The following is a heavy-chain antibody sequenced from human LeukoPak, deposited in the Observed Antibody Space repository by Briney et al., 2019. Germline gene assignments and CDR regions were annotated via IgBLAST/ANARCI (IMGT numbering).Heavy chain of an antibody. Sequence: PGGSLRLSCAASGFTFSNVWMSWVRQAPGKGLEWVANIKQDGSEKNYVDSVKGRFTISRDNAKNSLYSQMNSLRVEDTAVYYCGRYGQVPIDWGQGTLVTVSS. V-gene: IGHV3-7*03. CDR3: GRYGQVPID. CDR1: GFTFSNVW. CDR2: IKQDGSEK. J-gene: IGHJ4*02. D-gene: IGHD3-10*01.